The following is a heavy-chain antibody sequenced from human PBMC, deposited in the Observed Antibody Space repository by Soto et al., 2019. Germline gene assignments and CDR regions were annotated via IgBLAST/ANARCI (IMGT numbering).Heavy chain of an antibody. CDR3: ARDFRASYDFWSGYYQYQYYYGMDV. CDR2: IYYSGST. V-gene: IGHV4-31*03. J-gene: IGHJ6*02. Sequence: SETLSLTCTVSGGSISSGGYYWSWIRQHPGKGLEWIGYIYYSGSTYYNPSLKSRVTISVDTSKNQFSLNLSSVTAAGTAVYYCARDFRASYDFWSGYYQYQYYYGMDVWGQGTPVTVS. D-gene: IGHD3-3*01. CDR1: GGSISSGGYY.